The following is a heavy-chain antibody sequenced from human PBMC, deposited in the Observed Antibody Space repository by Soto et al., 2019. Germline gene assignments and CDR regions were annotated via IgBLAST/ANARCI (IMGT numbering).Heavy chain of an antibody. Sequence: SETLSLTCAVHGDSFSGYFWTWIRQPPGKGLEWIAEITEGGTTNYSPSLKSRVSIAVDSSKRQFSLTLSSVTAADTAMYYSAGGADEMLSPNFDYWSQGSLVTVSS. J-gene: IGHJ4*02. CDR1: GDSFSGYF. V-gene: IGHV4-34*01. CDR3: AGGADEMLSPNFDY. D-gene: IGHD2-8*01. CDR2: ITEGGTT.